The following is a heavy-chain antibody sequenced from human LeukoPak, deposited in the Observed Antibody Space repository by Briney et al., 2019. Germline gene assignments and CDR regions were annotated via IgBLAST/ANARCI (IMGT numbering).Heavy chain of an antibody. CDR3: AGGYNRDD. V-gene: IGHV1-46*03. D-gene: IGHD5-24*01. CDR2: INPSGGST. J-gene: IGHJ4*01. CDR1: GYTFTNYY. Sequence: GAAVKVSCKASGYTFTNYYMHWVRQAPGQGLEWMGIINPSGGSTSYAQKFQGRVTMTTDTSTSTVYMYLRSLRSEDTAVYCCAGGYNRDDWGQGTLVTVSS.